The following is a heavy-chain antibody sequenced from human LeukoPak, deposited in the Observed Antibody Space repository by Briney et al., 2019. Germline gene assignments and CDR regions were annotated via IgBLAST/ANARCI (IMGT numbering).Heavy chain of an antibody. CDR1: GGSFSGYY. D-gene: IGHD6-19*01. Sequence: SETLSLTCAVYGGSFSGYYWSWIRQPPGKGLEWIGEINHSGSTNYDPSLKSRVTISVDTSKNQFSLKLSSVTAADTAVYYCARGQVAAPPYWGQGTLVTVSS. V-gene: IGHV4-34*01. CDR2: INHSGST. J-gene: IGHJ4*02. CDR3: ARGQVAAPPY.